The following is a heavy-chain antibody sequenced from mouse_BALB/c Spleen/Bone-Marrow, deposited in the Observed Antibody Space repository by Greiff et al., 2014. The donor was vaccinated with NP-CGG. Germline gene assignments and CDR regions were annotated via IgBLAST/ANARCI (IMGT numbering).Heavy chain of an antibody. CDR3: ARDSFLITRALDY. CDR2: IWGDGST. D-gene: IGHD2-4*01. V-gene: IGHV2-6-7*01. CDR1: GFSLTGYG. Sequence: VKLVESGPGLVAPSQILSITCTVSGFSLTGYGVSWVRQPPGKGLEWLGMIWGDGSTDYNSALKSRLSITKDNSKSQVFLKMSSLQTDDTARYYCARDSFLITRALDYWGQGTSVTVSS. J-gene: IGHJ4*01.